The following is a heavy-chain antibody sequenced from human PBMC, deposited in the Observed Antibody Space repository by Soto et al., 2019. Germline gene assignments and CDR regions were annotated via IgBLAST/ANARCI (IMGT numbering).Heavy chain of an antibody. D-gene: IGHD6-19*01. V-gene: IGHV3-23*01. CDR2: ISGSGGST. CDR1: GLTFISFA. Sequence: GGSLSLSCAASGLTFISFAMSWVRQAPGKGLEWVSAISGSGGSTYYADSVKGRFTISRDNSKNTLYLQMNSLRAEDTAVYYCAKELHTSSGWSQVIYWGQGTLVTVSS. CDR3: AKELHTSSGWSQVIY. J-gene: IGHJ4*02.